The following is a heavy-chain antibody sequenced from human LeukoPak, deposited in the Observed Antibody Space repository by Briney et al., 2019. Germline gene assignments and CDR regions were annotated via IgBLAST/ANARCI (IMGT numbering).Heavy chain of an antibody. D-gene: IGHD3-22*01. CDR1: GYTFTDYY. CDR2: IIPILGIA. Sequence: ASLKVSCKASGYTFTDYYVHWVRQAPGQGLEWMGRIIPILGIANYAQKFQGRVTITADKSTSTAYMELSSLRSEDTAVYYCAREGQYYYDSSGSSTHYYYYGMDVWGQGTTVTVSS. J-gene: IGHJ6*02. V-gene: IGHV1-69*04. CDR3: AREGQYYYDSSGSSTHYYYYGMDV.